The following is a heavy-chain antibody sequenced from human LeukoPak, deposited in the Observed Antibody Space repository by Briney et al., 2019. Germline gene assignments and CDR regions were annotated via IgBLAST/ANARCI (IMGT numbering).Heavy chain of an antibody. CDR2: IKSKTDGGTT. D-gene: IGHD6-13*01. J-gene: IGHJ4*02. Sequence: GSLRLSCAASGFTFSSNGMNWVRQAPGKGLEWVGRIKSKTDGGTTDYAAPVKGRFTISRDDSKNTLYLQMNSLKTEDTGVYYCTTIAAAGQADYWGQGTLVTVSS. CDR3: TTIAAAGQADY. V-gene: IGHV3-15*01. CDR1: GFTFSSNG.